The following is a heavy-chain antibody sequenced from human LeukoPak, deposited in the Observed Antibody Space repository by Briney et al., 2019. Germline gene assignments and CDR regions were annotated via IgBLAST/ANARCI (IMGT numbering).Heavy chain of an antibody. CDR3: ARVAGGNLNYYYYMDF. Sequence: PGGSLRLSCAASGFTFSNYGMHWVRQAPGKGLEWAAVIWYDGTNKYYADSVKGRFTISRDNSKNTLYLQMNSLRADDTAVYYCARVAGGNLNYYYYMDFCGKGTTVTVSS. CDR2: IWYDGTNK. D-gene: IGHD3-16*01. V-gene: IGHV3-33*01. CDR1: GFTFSNYG. J-gene: IGHJ6*03.